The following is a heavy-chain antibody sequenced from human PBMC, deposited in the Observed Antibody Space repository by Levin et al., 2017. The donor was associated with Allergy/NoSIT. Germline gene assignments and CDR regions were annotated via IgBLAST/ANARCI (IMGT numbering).Heavy chain of an antibody. V-gene: IGHV4-34*01. CDR2: INHYANT. J-gene: IGHJ4*02. CDR1: GGSLRGFY. CDR3: ARNGSTTGAFDH. Sequence: KPSETLSLTCAVYGGSLRGFYWSWIRQTPEKGLEWIGEINHYANTNYNPSFRSRVTISLDTSNNQFSLKMISVTAADTAVYYCARNGSTTGAFDHWGQGALVTVSS. D-gene: IGHD1-14*01.